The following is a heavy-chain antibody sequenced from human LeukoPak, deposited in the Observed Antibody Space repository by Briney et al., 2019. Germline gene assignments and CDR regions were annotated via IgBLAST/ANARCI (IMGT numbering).Heavy chain of an antibody. V-gene: IGHV3-23*01. CDR3: AKVRYCSSTRCYRRY. Sequence: GGSLRLSWAASGFTFSSYAMSWVRQARGKGLEWVSAISGSGGSTYYADSVKGRFTISRDNSKNTLYLQMNSLRAEDTAVYYCAKVRYCSSTRCYRRYWGQGTLVTVSS. CDR1: GFTFSSYA. D-gene: IGHD2-2*01. CDR2: ISGSGGST. J-gene: IGHJ4*02.